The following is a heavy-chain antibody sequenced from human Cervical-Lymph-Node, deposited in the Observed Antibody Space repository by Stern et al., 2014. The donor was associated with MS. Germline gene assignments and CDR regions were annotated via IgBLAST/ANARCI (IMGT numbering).Heavy chain of an antibody. CDR3: ARVDDCSGGTCFSTSWFDP. V-gene: IGHV4-59*01. CDR1: GGSFNNYY. J-gene: IGHJ5*02. D-gene: IGHD2-15*01. Sequence: VQMVESGPGLVKPSETLSLTCTVSGGSFNNYYWSWIRQPPGKGLEWIGYISQDGSTKYNPSLKSRVTISLHTAKKQFSLRLTSVTAADTAVYYCARVDDCSGGTCFSTSWFDPWGQGTLVTVSS. CDR2: ISQDGST.